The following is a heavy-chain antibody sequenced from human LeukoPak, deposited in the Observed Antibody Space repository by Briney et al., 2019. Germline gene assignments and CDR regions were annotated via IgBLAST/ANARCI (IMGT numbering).Heavy chain of an antibody. V-gene: IGHV3-23*01. Sequence: PGGSLRLSCAASGFTFSTYGMSWVRQAPGKGLEWVSGISGSGATIYYADSVKGRFTISRDNSKNTLYLQMNSLRAEDTAVYYCAKGPGTTGWFDPWGQGTLVTVSS. D-gene: IGHD1-1*01. CDR1: GFTFSTYG. CDR2: ISGSGATI. J-gene: IGHJ5*02. CDR3: AKGPGTTGWFDP.